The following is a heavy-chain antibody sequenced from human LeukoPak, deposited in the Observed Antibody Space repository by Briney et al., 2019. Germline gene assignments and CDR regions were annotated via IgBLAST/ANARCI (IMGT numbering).Heavy chain of an antibody. CDR2: IYYSGNT. J-gene: IGHJ4*02. CDR3: AAMMQSNYYDSGRYQTAYYFDF. CDR1: SGSISSSSYY. V-gene: IGHV4-39*01. D-gene: IGHD3-22*01. Sequence: PSQTLSLTCSVSSGSISSSSYYWGWIRQPPGKRLEWIGTIYYSGNTYYNPSLKSRVSISVDTSKNQFSLELSSLTAADTAVYDCAAMMQSNYYDSGRYQTAYYFDFWGQGTLVTVSS.